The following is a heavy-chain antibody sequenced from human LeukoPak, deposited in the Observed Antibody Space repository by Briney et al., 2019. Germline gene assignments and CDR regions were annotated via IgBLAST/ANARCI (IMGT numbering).Heavy chain of an antibody. CDR1: GFTLSSYG. J-gene: IGHJ6*02. Sequence: PGGSLRLSCAASGFTLSSYGMHWVRQAPGKGLEWVAVIWYDGSNKYYADSVKGRFTISRDNSKNTLYLQMNSLRAEDTAVYYCARGGPTYGDYGIPILNYYYGMDVWGQGTTVTVSS. CDR3: ARGGPTYGDYGIPILNYYYGMDV. V-gene: IGHV3-33*01. D-gene: IGHD4-17*01. CDR2: IWYDGSNK.